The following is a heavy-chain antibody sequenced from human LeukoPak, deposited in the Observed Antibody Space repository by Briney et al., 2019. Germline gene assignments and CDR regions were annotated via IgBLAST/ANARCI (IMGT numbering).Heavy chain of an antibody. CDR1: GGSISSSSYY. V-gene: IGHV4-39*01. D-gene: IGHD2-2*01. J-gene: IGHJ4*02. CDR2: IYYSGST. Sequence: SETLSLTCTVSGGSISSSSYYWGWIRQPPGKGLEWTGSIYYSGSTYYHPSLKSRVTISVDTSKNQFSLKLSSVTAADMAVYYCASTALGYCSSTSCFTPHYFDYWGQGTLVTVSS. CDR3: ASTALGYCSSTSCFTPHYFDY.